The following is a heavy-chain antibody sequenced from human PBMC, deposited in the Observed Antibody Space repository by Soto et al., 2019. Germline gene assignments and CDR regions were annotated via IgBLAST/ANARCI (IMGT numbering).Heavy chain of an antibody. Sequence: QVQLVQSGAEVKKPGASVKLSCKASGYTFTSFFLHWVRQAPGQGLEWMGIINPNGGSTGYAQKFQGRVTMTRDTSTSTVYMELSSLRYEDPAVDYCARDAGTTLNTYPFYYMDVWGKGTPVTVSS. CDR3: ARDAGTTLNTYPFYYMDV. CDR1: GYTFTSFF. J-gene: IGHJ6*03. D-gene: IGHD4-4*01. V-gene: IGHV1-46*03. CDR2: INPNGGST.